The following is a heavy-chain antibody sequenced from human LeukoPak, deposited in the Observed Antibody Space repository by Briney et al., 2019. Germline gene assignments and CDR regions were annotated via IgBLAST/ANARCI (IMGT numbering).Heavy chain of an antibody. V-gene: IGHV4-59*01. J-gene: IGHJ4*02. CDR1: GGSISSYY. CDR3: ARRSKSRTFDY. CDR2: IYYSGST. D-gene: IGHD3-10*01. Sequence: KASETLSLTCTVSGGSISSYYWSWIRQPPGKGLEWIGYIYYSGSTNYNPSLKSRVTISVDTSKNQFSLKLSSVTAADTAVYYCARRSKSRTFDYWGQGTLVIVSS.